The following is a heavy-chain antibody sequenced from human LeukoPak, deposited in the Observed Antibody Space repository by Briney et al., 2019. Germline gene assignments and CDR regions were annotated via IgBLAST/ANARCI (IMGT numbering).Heavy chain of an antibody. CDR2: AYSSGAT. CDR3: ARDHYGSGSYKAYFDY. Sequence: NSSETLSLTCTVSDASVTTYSWSWLRQPAGKGLEWIGRAYSSGATKYNPSLKSRVTISADTSKNQFSLKLPSVTAADTAVYYCARDHYGSGSYKAYFDYWGHGIQVTVSS. D-gene: IGHD3-10*01. J-gene: IGHJ4*01. V-gene: IGHV4-4*07. CDR1: DASVTTYS.